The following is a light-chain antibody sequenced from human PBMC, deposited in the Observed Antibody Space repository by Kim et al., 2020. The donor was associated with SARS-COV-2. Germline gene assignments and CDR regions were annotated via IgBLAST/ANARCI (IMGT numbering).Light chain of an antibody. Sequence: SVSPGQTASITCSGDKLGNKYTCWYQQNPGQSPVLVIYQDTKRPSGIPERFSGSNSGNTATLTISETQAMDEADYYCQAWDSSTVVFGGGTQLTVL. J-gene: IGLJ3*02. CDR1: KLGNKY. V-gene: IGLV3-1*01. CDR2: QDT. CDR3: QAWDSSTVV.